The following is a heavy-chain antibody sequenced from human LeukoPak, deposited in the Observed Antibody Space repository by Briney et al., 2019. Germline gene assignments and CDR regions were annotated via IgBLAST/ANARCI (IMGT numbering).Heavy chain of an antibody. CDR2: LNSGTTYI. J-gene: IGHJ4*02. CDR1: GFTFSTYT. Sequence: PGGSLRLSCAASGFTFSTYTMNWVRQAPGKGLEWVASLNSGTTYIYYSDSVKGRFTISRDNSKSTLYLQMNSLRAEDTAVYYCAKDSQYTQILGTLYWGQGTLVTVSS. CDR3: AKDSQYTQILGTLY. D-gene: IGHD7-27*01. V-gene: IGHV3-21*01.